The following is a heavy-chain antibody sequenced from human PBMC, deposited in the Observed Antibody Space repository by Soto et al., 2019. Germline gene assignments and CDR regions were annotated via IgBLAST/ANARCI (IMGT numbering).Heavy chain of an antibody. CDR3: ARTPFNMASAGTYYFDY. D-gene: IGHD6-13*01. Sequence: QVHLLQSGAEVKKPGSSVRVSCEASGGTFSNYAVSWVRQAPGQRFEWMGGIIPLFGTTHVARNFRGRVTITADESTATAFMDLTSLRSADTAVYYCARTPFNMASAGTYYFDYWGQGTLVTVSS. CDR1: GGTFSNYA. J-gene: IGHJ4*02. V-gene: IGHV1-69*01. CDR2: IIPLFGTT.